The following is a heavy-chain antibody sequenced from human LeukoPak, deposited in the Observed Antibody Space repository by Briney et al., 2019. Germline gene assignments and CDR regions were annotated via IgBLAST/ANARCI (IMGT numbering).Heavy chain of an antibody. CDR2: ISAYNGNT. D-gene: IGHD3-3*01. CDR3: ARDLTRDYDFWSGYFDY. CDR1: GYTFTSYG. J-gene: IGHJ4*02. Sequence: GASVKVSCKASGYTFTSYGISWVRQAPGQGLEWMGWISAYNGNTNYAQKLQGRVTMTTDTYTSTAYMELRSLRSDDTAVYYCARDLTRDYDFWSGYFDYWGQGTLVTVSS. V-gene: IGHV1-18*01.